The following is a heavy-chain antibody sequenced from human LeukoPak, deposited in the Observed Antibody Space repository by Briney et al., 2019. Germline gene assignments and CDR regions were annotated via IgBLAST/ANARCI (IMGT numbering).Heavy chain of an antibody. J-gene: IGHJ4*02. CDR2: IRYGGST. V-gene: IGHV4-30-4*01. Sequence: SQTLSLTCTVSGYSVSSGDHHWSWIRQPPGKGLEWIGYIRYGGSTYYNPSLKSRVIISVDMSKNQFSLSLNSLSAADSAVYYCARAAAVTNSWYYFDYWGQGTLVTVSS. CDR3: ARAAAVTNSWYYFDY. D-gene: IGHD6-13*01. CDR1: GYSVSSGDHH.